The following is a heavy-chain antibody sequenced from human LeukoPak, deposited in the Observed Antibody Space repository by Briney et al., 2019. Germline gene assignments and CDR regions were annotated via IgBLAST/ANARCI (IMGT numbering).Heavy chain of an antibody. CDR1: GYTFTGYY. CDR2: INPNSGGT. V-gene: IGHV1-2*02. J-gene: IGHJ4*02. Sequence: GASVKVSCKASGYTFTGYYMQWVRQAPGQGLEWMGWINPNSGGTNYAQRFQGRVTMTRDTSISTAHMELSRLRSDDTAVYYCARTYYDSSGYRYWGQGTLVTVSS. CDR3: ARTYYDSSGYRY. D-gene: IGHD3-22*01.